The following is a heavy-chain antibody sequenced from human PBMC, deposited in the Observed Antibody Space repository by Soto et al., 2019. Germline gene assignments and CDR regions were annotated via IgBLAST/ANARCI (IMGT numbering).Heavy chain of an antibody. CDR3: ATEPYYYDSSGYLQTNY. CDR2: FDPEDGET. CDR1: GYTLTELS. D-gene: IGHD3-22*01. Sequence: ASVKVSCKVSGYTLTELSMHWVRQAPGKGLEWMGGFDPEDGETIYAQKFQGRVTMTEDTSTDTAYMELSSLRSEDTAVYYCATEPYYYDSSGYLQTNYWGQGTLVTVSS. V-gene: IGHV1-24*01. J-gene: IGHJ4*02.